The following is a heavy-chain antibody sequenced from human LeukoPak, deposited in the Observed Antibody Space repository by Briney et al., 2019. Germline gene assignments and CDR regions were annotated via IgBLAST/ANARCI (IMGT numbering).Heavy chain of an antibody. CDR3: ARDWAGSSYDY. CDR2: ISSTSSYI. CDR1: GFTFSSYS. D-gene: IGHD3-10*01. Sequence: GGSLRLSCAASGFTFSSYSIHWVRQTPGKGLEWVSSISSTSSYIYYADSVKGRFTISGDNAKNTVYLQMKSLRAEDTAVYYCARDWAGSSYDYWGQGTLVTVSS. J-gene: IGHJ4*02. V-gene: IGHV3-21*01.